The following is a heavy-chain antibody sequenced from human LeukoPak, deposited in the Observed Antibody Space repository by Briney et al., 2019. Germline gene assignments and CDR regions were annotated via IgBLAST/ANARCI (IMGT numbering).Heavy chain of an antibody. CDR3: ARDSTYYDILTGYYNTGVLDY. J-gene: IGHJ4*02. V-gene: IGHV3-30*02. CDR1: GFSFSDYD. CDR2: IRYDGSNT. D-gene: IGHD3-9*01. Sequence: PGGSLRLSCAASGFSFSDYDIHWVRLAPGKGLEWVTFIRYDGSNTYAESVKGRFTISRDNAKNSLYLQMNSLRAEDTAVYYCARDSTYYDILTGYYNTGVLDYWGQGTLVTVSS.